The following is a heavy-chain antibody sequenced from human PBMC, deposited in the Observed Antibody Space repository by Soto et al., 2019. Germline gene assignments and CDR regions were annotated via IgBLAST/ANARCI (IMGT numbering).Heavy chain of an antibody. J-gene: IGHJ4*02. Sequence: QVQLQQWGAGLLKPSETLSLTCAVYGGSFSGYYWSWIRQPPGKGLEWIGEINHSGSTNYNPSLKSRVTISVDTSKNQFSLKLSSVTAADTAVYYCARVKPHRIEQWLVRAPFDYWGQGTLVTVSS. CDR1: GGSFSGYY. CDR2: INHSGST. D-gene: IGHD6-19*01. CDR3: ARVKPHRIEQWLVRAPFDY. V-gene: IGHV4-34*01.